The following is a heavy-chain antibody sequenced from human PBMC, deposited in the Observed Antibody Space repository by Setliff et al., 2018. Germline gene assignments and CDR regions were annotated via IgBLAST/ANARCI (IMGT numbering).Heavy chain of an antibody. CDR1: GYSISSGYY. CDR2: IYYSGST. D-gene: IGHD1-20*01. CDR3: ASGLNWQSSTEFDY. Sequence: SETLSLTCTVSGYSISSGYYWGWIRQPPGKGLEWIGCIYYSGSTYYNPSLKSRVTISLDTSKNQFSLKLTSVTAADTAVYYCASGLNWQSSTEFDYWGQGTLVTVSS. V-gene: IGHV4-38-2*02. J-gene: IGHJ4*02.